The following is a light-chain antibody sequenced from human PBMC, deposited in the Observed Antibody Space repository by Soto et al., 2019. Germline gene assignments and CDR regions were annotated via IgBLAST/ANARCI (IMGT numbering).Light chain of an antibody. CDR3: QKYSIGPLT. Sequence: DIVMTQSPDSLAVSLGERATINCKSSQSVLYSSNNKNYLAWYQQKPGKAPKVLIHSASSLQSGVPSRFSGSASGTDFTLTISSLQPEDVGTYYCQKYSIGPLTFGGGTKVDIK. V-gene: IGKV4-1*01. CDR2: SAS. CDR1: QSVLYSSNNKNY. J-gene: IGKJ4*01.